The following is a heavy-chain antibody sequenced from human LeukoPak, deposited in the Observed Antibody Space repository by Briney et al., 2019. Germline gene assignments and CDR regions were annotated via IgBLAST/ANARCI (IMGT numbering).Heavy chain of an antibody. J-gene: IGHJ5*02. Sequence: PSETLSLTCAVYGGSFSGYYWSWIRQPPGKGLEWIGEINHSGSTNYNPSLKSRVTISVDTSKNQFSLKLSSVTAADTAVYYCARGGRAVAEPNWFDPWGQGTLVTVSS. D-gene: IGHD6-19*01. CDR3: ARGGRAVAEPNWFDP. CDR2: INHSGST. CDR1: GGSFSGYY. V-gene: IGHV4-34*01.